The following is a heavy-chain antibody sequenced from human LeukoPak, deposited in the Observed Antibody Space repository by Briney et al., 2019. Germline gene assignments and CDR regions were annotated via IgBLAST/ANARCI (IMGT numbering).Heavy chain of an antibody. CDR2: IYPGDSDT. CDR3: ARSGRWAGYSYTGDY. V-gene: IGHV5-51*01. CDR1: GYSFTSYW. J-gene: IGHJ4*02. Sequence: GESLKIPCKGSGYSFTSYWIGWVRQMPGKGLEWMGIIYPGDSDTRYSPSFQGQVTISADKSISTAYLQWSSLKASVTAMYYCARSGRWAGYSYTGDYWGQGTLVTVSS. D-gene: IGHD5-18*01.